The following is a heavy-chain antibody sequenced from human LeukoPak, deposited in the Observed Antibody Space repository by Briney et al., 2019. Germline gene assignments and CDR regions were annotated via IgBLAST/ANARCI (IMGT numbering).Heavy chain of an antibody. CDR3: ARRGVDGTSDY. D-gene: IGHD1-1*01. CDR1: GFTFSDYY. V-gene: IGHV3-11*06. CDR2: ISSSSSYT. J-gene: IGHJ4*02. Sequence: GGSLRLSCAASGFTFSDYYMSWIRQAPGKGLEWVSYISSSSSYTNYADSVKGRFTISRDNAKNSLYLQMNSLRAEDTAVYYCARRGVDGTSDYWGQGTLVTVSS.